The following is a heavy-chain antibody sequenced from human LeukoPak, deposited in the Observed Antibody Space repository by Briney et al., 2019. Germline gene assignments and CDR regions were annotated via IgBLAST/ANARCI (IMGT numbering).Heavy chain of an antibody. J-gene: IGHJ3*02. D-gene: IGHD3-22*01. CDR3: AKDTGITIIPPKDAFDI. CDR2: ISGSGGST. V-gene: IGHV3-23*01. CDR1: GFTFSSYA. Sequence: PGGSLRLSCAASGFTFSSYAMNWVRQAPGKGLEWVSGISGSGGSTYYADSVKGRFTISRDNSKNTLYLQMNSLRAEDTAVYYCAKDTGITIIPPKDAFDIWGQGTMVTVSS.